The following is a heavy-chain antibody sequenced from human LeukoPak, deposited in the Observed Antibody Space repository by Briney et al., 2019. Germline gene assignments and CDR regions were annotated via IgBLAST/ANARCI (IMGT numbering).Heavy chain of an antibody. Sequence: SETLSLTCTVSGGSISSYYWSWIRQPPGKGLEWIGYIYYSGSTNYNPSLKSRVTISVDTSKNQFSLKLSSVTAADTAVYYCARDRLVYSSGWYTRTFDYWGQGTLVTVSS. CDR1: GGSISSYY. J-gene: IGHJ4*02. CDR3: ARDRLVYSSGWYTRTFDY. D-gene: IGHD6-19*01. V-gene: IGHV4-59*01. CDR2: IYYSGST.